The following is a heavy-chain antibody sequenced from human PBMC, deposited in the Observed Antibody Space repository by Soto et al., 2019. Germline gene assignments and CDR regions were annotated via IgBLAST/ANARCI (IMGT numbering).Heavy chain of an antibody. J-gene: IGHJ4*02. CDR3: ARKGLDY. V-gene: IGHV1-18*01. CDR2: IGGNYGDT. CDR1: GFIFTNFG. Sequence: QVQLVQSGAQVKKAGASVKVSCKASGFIFTNFGISWVRQAPGQGLEWMGWIGGNYGDTKYGQKFQGRVNLATDASTNTAYMELRNLTSDDTAVYYCARKGLDYWGQGTLVTVSS.